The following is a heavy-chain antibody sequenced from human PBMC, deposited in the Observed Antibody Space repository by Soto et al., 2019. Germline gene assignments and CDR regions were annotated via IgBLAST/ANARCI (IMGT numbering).Heavy chain of an antibody. Sequence: LSLTCSVSGDSLKNHYWAWIRHSPGKGLEWIGNIYDSGSTNYSPALKSRVSMSVDTSKNLFSLKMNSVTAADTAVYYCARERGYSYGNNNWFDPWGQGTLVTVSS. V-gene: IGHV4-59*11. CDR2: IYDSGST. D-gene: IGHD5-18*01. CDR3: ARERGYSYGNNNWFDP. J-gene: IGHJ5*02. CDR1: GDSLKNHY.